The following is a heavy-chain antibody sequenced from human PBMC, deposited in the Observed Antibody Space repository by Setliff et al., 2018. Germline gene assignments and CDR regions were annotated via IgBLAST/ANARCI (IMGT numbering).Heavy chain of an antibody. CDR1: GGSFSGYQ. CDR3: ARAQVVFAISAPVWYFEV. V-gene: IGHV4-34*01. Sequence: SLTCAVYGGSFSGYQWSWIRQPPGKGLEWIGEINHSGSTNYNPSLKSRVSISVEKSKNQFSLKLTSVTAADTAVYCCARAQVVFAISAPVWYFEVWGRGTQVTVSS. CDR2: INHSGST. D-gene: IGHD2-21*01. J-gene: IGHJ2*01.